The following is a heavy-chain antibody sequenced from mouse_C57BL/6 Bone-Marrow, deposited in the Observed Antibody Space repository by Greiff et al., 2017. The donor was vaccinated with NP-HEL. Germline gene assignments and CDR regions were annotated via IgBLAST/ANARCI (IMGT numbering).Heavy chain of an antibody. CDR2: INPNNGGT. D-gene: IGHD1-1*01. V-gene: IGHV1-18*01. J-gene: IGHJ2*01. CDR3: ARSFGSRMDFDY. CDR1: GYTFTDYN. Sequence: EVQLVESGPELVKPGASVKIPCKASGYTFTDYNMDWVKQSHGKSLEWIGDINPNNGGTIYNQKFKGKATLTVDKSSSTAYMELRSLTSEDTAVYYCARSFGSRMDFDYWGQGTTLTVSS.